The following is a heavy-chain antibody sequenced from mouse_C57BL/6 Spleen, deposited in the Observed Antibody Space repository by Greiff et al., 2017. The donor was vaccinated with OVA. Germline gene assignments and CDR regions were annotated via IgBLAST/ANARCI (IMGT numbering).Heavy chain of an antibody. J-gene: IGHJ4*01. CDR1: GFTFSSYT. Sequence: EVKLVESGGGLVKPGGSLKLSCAASGFTFSSYTMSWVRQTPEKRLEWVATISGGGGNTYYPDSVKGRFTISRDNAKNTLYLQMSSLRSEDTALYYCARNSMDAMDYWGQGTSVTVSS. V-gene: IGHV5-9*01. CDR2: ISGGGGNT. D-gene: IGHD2-10*02. CDR3: ARNSMDAMDY.